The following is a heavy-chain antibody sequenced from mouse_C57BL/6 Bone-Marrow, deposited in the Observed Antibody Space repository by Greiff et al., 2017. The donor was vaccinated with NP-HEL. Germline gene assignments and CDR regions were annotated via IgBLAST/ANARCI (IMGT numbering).Heavy chain of an antibody. CDR1: GFTFTDYY. D-gene: IGHD1-1*01. Sequence: EVKLMESGGGLVQPGASLRLSCAASGFTFTDYYMSWVRQPPGKALEWLALIRNKANGYTTEYTVSVKGRLTISRDNSHNILYLQLNTLRAEDSATYYCVKGGVVDSDVWGTGTTLTVSS. V-gene: IGHV7-4*01. CDR2: IRNKANGYTT. CDR3: VKGGVVDSDV. J-gene: IGHJ1*03.